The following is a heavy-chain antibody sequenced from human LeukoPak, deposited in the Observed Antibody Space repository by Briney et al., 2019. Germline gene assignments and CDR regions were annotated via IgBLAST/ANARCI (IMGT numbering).Heavy chain of an antibody. J-gene: IGHJ4*02. V-gene: IGHV4-30-4*01. CDR3: ARVYQGIPGY. D-gene: IGHD2-8*01. CDR2: IYYSGST. CDR1: GFTFSSYA. Sequence: LRLSCAASGFTFSSYAMSWIRQPPGKGLEWIGYIYYSGSTYYNPSLKSRVSISIDTSKNQFSLKLSSVTAADTAVYYCARVYQGIPGYWGQGTLVTVSS.